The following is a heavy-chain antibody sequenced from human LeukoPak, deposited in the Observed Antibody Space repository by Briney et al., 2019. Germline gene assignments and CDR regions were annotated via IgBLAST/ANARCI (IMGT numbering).Heavy chain of an antibody. V-gene: IGHV3-11*04. CDR2: ISSSGSTI. Sequence: GGSLRLSCAASGFTFSDYYMSWIRQAPGKGLEWVSYISSSGSTIYYADSVKGRFTISRDNAKDSLYLQLNSLRADDTAVYYCASDLFRLYVDTAMPLDYWGQGTLVTVSS. CDR1: GFTFSDYY. CDR3: ASDLFRLYVDTAMPLDY. J-gene: IGHJ4*02. D-gene: IGHD5-18*01.